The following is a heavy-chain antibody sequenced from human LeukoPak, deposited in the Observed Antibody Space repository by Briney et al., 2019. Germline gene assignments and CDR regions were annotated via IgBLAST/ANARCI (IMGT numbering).Heavy chain of an antibody. J-gene: IGHJ3*02. CDR3: ATGLGWICRQSLVFDI. CDR2: SSGSGSDT. D-gene: IGHD4-23*01. Sequence: GGSLTLSCAGSGFTFSSYAMKWLRPPPPGGVVGVIISSGSGSDTVYAHSVKGRFTISRDNSKNTLYLQMNSLRVEDAAVYHCATGLGWICRQSLVFDIWGQGTEVTVSS. CDR1: GFTFSSYA. V-gene: IGHV3-23*01.